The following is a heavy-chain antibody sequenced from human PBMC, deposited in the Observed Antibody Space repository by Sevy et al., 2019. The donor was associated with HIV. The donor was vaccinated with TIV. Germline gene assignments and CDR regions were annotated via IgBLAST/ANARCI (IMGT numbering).Heavy chain of an antibody. Sequence: GGSLRLSCAASGFTFSSYGMHWVRQAPGKGLEWVAVIWYDGSNKYYADSVKGRFTISRDNSKNTLYLQMNSLRAEDTAVYYCARDNNFWSGWCTGRGGAFDIWGQGTMVTVSS. CDR2: IWYDGSNK. CDR1: GFTFSSYG. CDR3: ARDNNFWSGWCTGRGGAFDI. J-gene: IGHJ3*02. V-gene: IGHV3-33*01. D-gene: IGHD3-3*01.